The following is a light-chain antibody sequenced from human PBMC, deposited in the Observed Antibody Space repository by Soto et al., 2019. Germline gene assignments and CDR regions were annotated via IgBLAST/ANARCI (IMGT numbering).Light chain of an antibody. CDR2: GAS. Sequence: EIVLTQSPGTLSLSPGERATLSCRASQSVSSSYFAWYQQKPGQAPRLLIYGASSRATGIPDMFSGSGSGTDFTLTISRLEPEDFAVYYCQQYGCSPWTFGQGTKVDIK. V-gene: IGKV3-20*01. CDR3: QQYGCSPWT. J-gene: IGKJ1*01. CDR1: QSVSSSY.